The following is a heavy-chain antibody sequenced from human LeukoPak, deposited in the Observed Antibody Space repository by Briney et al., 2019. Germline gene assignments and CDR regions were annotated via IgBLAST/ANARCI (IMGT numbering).Heavy chain of an antibody. CDR2: IKSKSDGGTI. CDR1: GFIFTDVW. Sequence: TPGGSLRLSCAGAGFIFTDVWMSWVRQAPGKGLEWVGRIKSKSDGGTIDYAAPVKGRITVSRDDSRKTLSLEPNNLKTEDTGVYYCTTDLDYWGQGTLVTVSS. CDR3: TTDLDY. J-gene: IGHJ4*02. V-gene: IGHV3-15*01.